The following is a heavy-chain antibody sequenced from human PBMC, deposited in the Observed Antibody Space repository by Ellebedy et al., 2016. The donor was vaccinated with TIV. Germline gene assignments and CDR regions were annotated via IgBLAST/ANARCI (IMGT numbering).Heavy chain of an antibody. CDR2: INHSGST. J-gene: IGHJ6*03. CDR1: GGSFSAYY. CDR3: ARGVSCSSTRCHGLYYMDV. Sequence: MPSDTLSLTCAVYGGSFSAYYWSWIRQPPGKGLEWVGEINHSGSTNSNPSLKSRVTRSVDTSENQFSLQLSSVTAADTAVYYCARGVSCSSTRCHGLYYMDVWGKGTTVTVSS. D-gene: IGHD2-2*01. V-gene: IGHV4-34*01.